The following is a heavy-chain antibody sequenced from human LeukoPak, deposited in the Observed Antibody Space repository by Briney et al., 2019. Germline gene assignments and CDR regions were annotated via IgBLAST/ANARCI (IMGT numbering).Heavy chain of an antibody. V-gene: IGHV1-18*01. Sequence: GASVKVSCKASGYTFPSYGISWVRQAPGQGLEWMGWISAYNGNTNYAQKLQGRVTMTTDTSTSTAYMELRSLRSDDTAVYYCARDRYSWKNDAFDIWGQGTMVTVSS. CDR2: ISAYNGNT. CDR3: ARDRYSWKNDAFDI. D-gene: IGHD1/OR15-1a*01. CDR1: GYTFPSYG. J-gene: IGHJ3*02.